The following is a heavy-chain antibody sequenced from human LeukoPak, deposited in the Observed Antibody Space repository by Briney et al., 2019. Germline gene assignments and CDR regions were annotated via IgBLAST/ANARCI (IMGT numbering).Heavy chain of an antibody. Sequence: SETLSLTCSVPAGSIFSTTFYWGWIRQPPGKGLEWIGSMYYDGSTYYNPSLKSRVSISVDTSNNQFSLKLTSVTAADTAVYFCARRSDSGSDDGEDYFDFWGQGTLVTVSS. V-gene: IGHV4-39*01. CDR3: ARRSDSGSDDGEDYFDF. J-gene: IGHJ4*02. D-gene: IGHD1-26*01. CDR1: AGSIFSTTFY. CDR2: MYYDGST.